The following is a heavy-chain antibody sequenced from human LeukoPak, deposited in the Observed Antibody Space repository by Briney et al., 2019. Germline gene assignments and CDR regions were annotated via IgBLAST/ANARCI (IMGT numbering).Heavy chain of an antibody. Sequence: SETLSLTCTVSGASLSNYYWTWTRQPPGKGLEWIGYIYNSGSTNYDPSLKSRVTISMDMSKKQFSLKLTSVTAADTAVYYCARGMELVSTPFDHWGQGTLVTVSS. CDR2: IYNSGST. J-gene: IGHJ4*02. D-gene: IGHD5/OR15-5a*01. V-gene: IGHV4-59*01. CDR3: ARGMELVSTPFDH. CDR1: GASLSNYY.